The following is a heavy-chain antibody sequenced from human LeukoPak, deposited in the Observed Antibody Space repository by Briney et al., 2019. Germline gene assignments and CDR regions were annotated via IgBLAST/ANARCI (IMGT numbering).Heavy chain of an antibody. CDR1: GFTFSSYS. CDR2: IISITDGGTT. CDR3: ATDYSYAWGSYRLGY. Sequence: GGSLRLSCAGSGFTFSSYSMSWVRQAPGKGLEWVGRIISITDGGTTDYAGTVKGRFTISRDDSKNTMYLQMNSLENEDTAVYYCATDYSYAWGSYRLGYWGQGTLVTVSS. D-gene: IGHD3-16*02. J-gene: IGHJ4*02. V-gene: IGHV3-15*01.